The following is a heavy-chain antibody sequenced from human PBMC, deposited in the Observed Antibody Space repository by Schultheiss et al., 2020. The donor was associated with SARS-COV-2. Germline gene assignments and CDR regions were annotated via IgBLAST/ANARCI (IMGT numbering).Heavy chain of an antibody. J-gene: IGHJ6*02. CDR1: GGSFSGYY. CDR3: ARGGLVLRYFQYGMDV. D-gene: IGHD3-9*01. CDR2: INHSGST. V-gene: IGHV4-34*01. Sequence: SETLSLTCAVYGGSFSGYYWSWIRQPPGKGLEWIGEINHSGSTNYNPSLKSRVTISVDTSKNQFSLKLSSVTAADTAVYYCARGGLVLRYFQYGMDVWGQGTTVTVS.